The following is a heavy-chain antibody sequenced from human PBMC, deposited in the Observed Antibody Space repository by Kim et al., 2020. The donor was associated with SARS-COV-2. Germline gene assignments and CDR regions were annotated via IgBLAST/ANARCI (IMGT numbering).Heavy chain of an antibody. V-gene: IGHV1-8*01. D-gene: IGHD3-9*01. CDR3: ASYYDILTGYKGAFDI. J-gene: IGHJ3*02. CDR2: MNPNSGNT. CDR1: GYTFTSYD. Sequence: ASVKVSCKASGYTFTSYDINWVRQATGQGLEWMGWMNPNSGNTGYAQKFQGRVTMTRNTSISTAYMELSSLRSEDTAVYYCASYYDILTGYKGAFDIWGQGTMATVSS.